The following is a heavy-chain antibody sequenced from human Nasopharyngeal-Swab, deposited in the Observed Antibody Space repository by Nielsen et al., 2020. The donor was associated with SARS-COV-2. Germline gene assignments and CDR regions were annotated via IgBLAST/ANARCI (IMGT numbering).Heavy chain of an antibody. J-gene: IGHJ5*02. CDR2: ISAYNGNT. D-gene: IGHD2-2*01. V-gene: IGHV1-18*01. CDR1: GYTFTSYG. Sequence: ASVKVSCKASGYTFTSYGISWVRRAPGQGLEWMGWISAYNGNTNYAQKLQGRVTMTTDTSTSTAYMELRSLRSDDTAVYYCARDRGVVVPAARTPRFDPWGQGTLVTVSS. CDR3: ARDRGVVVPAARTPRFDP.